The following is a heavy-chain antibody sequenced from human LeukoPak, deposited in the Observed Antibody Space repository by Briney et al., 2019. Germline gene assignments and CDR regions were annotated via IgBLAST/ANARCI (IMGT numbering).Heavy chain of an antibody. D-gene: IGHD1-26*01. V-gene: IGHV3-21*01. Sequence: PGGSLRLSCAASGFTFNTNTMKWVRQAPGKGLEWVSSISSSSSYIYYADSVKGRFTISRDNARKSLYLEMNSLRAEDTAVYYCARATWDPNYFYYMDVWGKGTAVTVSS. J-gene: IGHJ6*03. CDR1: GFTFNTNT. CDR2: ISSSSSYI. CDR3: ARATWDPNYFYYMDV.